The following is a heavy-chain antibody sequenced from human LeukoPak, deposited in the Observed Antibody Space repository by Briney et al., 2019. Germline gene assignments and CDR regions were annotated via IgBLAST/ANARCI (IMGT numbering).Heavy chain of an antibody. Sequence: PSETLSLTCTVSGGSISNSRYYWGWIRQPPGEGLEWIGSIYYDGNTYYNPSLKSRVTISVDTPKNRFSLNLSSVTAADTAIYYCARRLTGTVDYWGQGTLVTVSS. CDR1: GGSISNSRYY. J-gene: IGHJ4*02. CDR3: ARRLTGTVDY. CDR2: IYYDGNT. V-gene: IGHV4-39*02. D-gene: IGHD3-9*01.